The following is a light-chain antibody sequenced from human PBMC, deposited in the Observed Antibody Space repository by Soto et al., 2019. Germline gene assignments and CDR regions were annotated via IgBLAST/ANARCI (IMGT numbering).Light chain of an antibody. J-gene: IGLJ1*01. CDR2: EVS. CDR1: SSGVGGYNY. V-gene: IGLV2-14*01. Sequence: QSALTQPASVSGSPGQSITISCTGTSSGVGGYNYVSWYQQHPGNAPKLMIYEVSNRPSGVSNRFSGSKSGNTASLTISGGHADDDDDYYYSSYTTSSSTRVFGTGTKLTVL. CDR3: SSYTTSSSTRV.